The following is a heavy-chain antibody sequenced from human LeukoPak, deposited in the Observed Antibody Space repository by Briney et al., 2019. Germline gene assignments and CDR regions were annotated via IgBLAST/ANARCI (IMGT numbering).Heavy chain of an antibody. J-gene: IGHJ4*02. D-gene: IGHD1-7*01. CDR1: GFTFSSYS. Sequence: PGGSLRLSCAASGFTFSSYSMNWVRQAPGKGLEWGTSISSSRSYRHYADSVKGRFTISRDNPYKSVYLQMNSLRAEDTAVYYCARGRDWNYVENDYWGQGTLATVSS. CDR3: ARGRDWNYVENDY. V-gene: IGHV3-21*01. CDR2: ISSSRSYR.